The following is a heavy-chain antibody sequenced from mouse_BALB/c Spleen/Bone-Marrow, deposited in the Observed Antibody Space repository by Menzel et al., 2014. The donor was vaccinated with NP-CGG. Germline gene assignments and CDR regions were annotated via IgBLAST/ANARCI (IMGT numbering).Heavy chain of an antibody. Sequence: QVTLKESGPGILQPSQTLSLTCSFSGFSLSTSGMSVGWIRQPSGKGLEWLAHLWWNDDKYYNPALKSRLTISKDTSNNQVFLKTANVVTVDTAAYYCDRIRGFDVWGAGTPVTVSS. CDR1: GFSLSTSGMS. V-gene: IGHV8-8*01. D-gene: IGHD3-3*01. CDR3: DRIRGFDV. CDR2: LWWNDDK. J-gene: IGHJ1*01.